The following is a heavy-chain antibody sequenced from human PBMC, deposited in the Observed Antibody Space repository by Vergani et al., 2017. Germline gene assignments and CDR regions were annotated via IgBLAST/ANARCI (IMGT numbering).Heavy chain of an antibody. CDR2: MSYDGNDK. CDR3: ARGQYYYDGSDY. V-gene: IGHV3-30*04. D-gene: IGHD3-22*01. J-gene: IGHJ4*02. Sequence: QVQLVESGGGVVQPGRSLRVSCAASGFTFSSYAMHWVRQAPGKGLELVAVMSYDGNDKYYADSVKGRFTISRDNSNDTLYLQMNSLRAEDTAVYYCARGQYYYDGSDYWGQGTLVTVSS. CDR1: GFTFSSYA.